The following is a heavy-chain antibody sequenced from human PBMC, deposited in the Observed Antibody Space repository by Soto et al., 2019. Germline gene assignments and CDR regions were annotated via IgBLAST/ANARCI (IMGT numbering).Heavy chain of an antibody. Sequence: GSLRLSCISSGFTFRTYTMNWVRQAPGKGLEWVSGIRGFSPYTFYAESVKGRFTISRDNAKNSLDLQMDSLRAEDTAVYYCARDRGYDAHDYYYNAMDVWGQGTTVTVSS. CDR1: GFTFRTYT. V-gene: IGHV3-21*01. J-gene: IGHJ6*02. CDR3: ARDRGYDAHDYYYNAMDV. D-gene: IGHD3-10*01. CDR2: IRGFSPYT.